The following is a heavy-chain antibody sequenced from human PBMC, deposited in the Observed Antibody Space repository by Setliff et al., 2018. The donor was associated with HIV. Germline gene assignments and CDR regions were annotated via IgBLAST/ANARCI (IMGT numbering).Heavy chain of an antibody. Sequence: PGGSLRLSCAASGFTFSSYEMNWVLQAPGKGLEWVAYISASGSTIYYTDSVKGRFTISRDNAKNSLDLQMKSLRAEDTSVYYCARGSSWYGPKRHRHNNYWGQGTLVTVSS. D-gene: IGHD6-13*01. CDR1: GFTFSSYE. CDR2: ISASGSTI. CDR3: ARGSSWYGPKRHRHNNY. J-gene: IGHJ4*02. V-gene: IGHV3-48*03.